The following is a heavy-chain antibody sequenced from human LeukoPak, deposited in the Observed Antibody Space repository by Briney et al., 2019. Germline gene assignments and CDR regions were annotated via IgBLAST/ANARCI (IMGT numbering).Heavy chain of an antibody. Sequence: PSETLSLTCAVYGGSFSGDFWSWLRQSPGKGLEWIGEIKHDGSTTYNPSLKSRVTISVDTSKNQFSLKLSSVTAADTAVYYCARGRSRGRALDYWGQGTLVTVSS. D-gene: IGHD5-12*01. V-gene: IGHV4-34*01. CDR1: GGSFSGDF. J-gene: IGHJ4*02. CDR2: IKHDGST. CDR3: ARGRSRGRALDY.